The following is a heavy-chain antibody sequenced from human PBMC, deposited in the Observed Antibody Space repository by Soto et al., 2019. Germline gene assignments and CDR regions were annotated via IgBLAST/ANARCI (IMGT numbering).Heavy chain of an antibody. CDR1: GYTFTSYY. CDR2: INPSGGST. Sequence: ASVKVSCKASGYTFTSYYMHWVRQAPGQGLEWMGIINPSGGSTSYAQKFQGRVTMTRDTSTSTVYMELSSLRSEDTAVYYCARGLRVIVLMVYAMGYFDYWGQGTLVTVSS. J-gene: IGHJ4*02. V-gene: IGHV1-46*01. D-gene: IGHD2-8*01. CDR3: ARGLRVIVLMVYAMGYFDY.